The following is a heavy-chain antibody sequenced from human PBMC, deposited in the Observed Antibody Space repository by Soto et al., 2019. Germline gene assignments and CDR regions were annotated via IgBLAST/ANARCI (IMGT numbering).Heavy chain of an antibody. CDR2: ITPNGAT. D-gene: IGHD6-19*01. J-gene: IGHJ4*02. CDR1: GFTFTNYA. V-gene: IGHV3-23*01. Sequence: EMQLLESGGGLVQPGGSLRLFCAASGFTFTNYAMTWVRQAPGKGLEWVSTITPNGATFSGDIVKGRFTISRDNSRSTVFRQMNRLRAEDTAMYYWARTDKFNSQSSGWANRLDYRGQGTLVTVSS. CDR3: ARTDKFNSQSSGWANRLDY.